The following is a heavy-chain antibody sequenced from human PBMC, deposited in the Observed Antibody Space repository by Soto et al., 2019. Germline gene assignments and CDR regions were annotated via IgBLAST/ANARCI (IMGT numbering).Heavy chain of an antibody. CDR2: IGGTT. V-gene: IGHV3-15*01. CDR1: GFTFNMYD. Sequence: GYLRLSFEASGFTFNMYDMRWVLQAPLKVLEWGAGIGGTTDYAAPGKGRLKISRDDSKNTLYLQMKSLKTEHTAVYYCTTDIGLAAAGNRALYYYSGMDVWGQETTVPVYS. D-gene: IGHD6-13*01. CDR3: TTDIGLAAAGNRALYYYSGMDV. J-gene: IGHJ6*01.